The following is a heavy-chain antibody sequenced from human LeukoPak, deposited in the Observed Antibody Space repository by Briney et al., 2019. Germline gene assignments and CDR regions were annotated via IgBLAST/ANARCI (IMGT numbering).Heavy chain of an antibody. Sequence: SETLSLTCTASGASISSYYWSWIRQPPGKGLEWIGYIYYSGSTNYNPSLKSRVTISVDTSKNQFSLKLSSVTAADTAVYYCARGIAARGAFDIWGQGTMVTVSS. CDR3: ARGIAARGAFDI. D-gene: IGHD6-25*01. J-gene: IGHJ3*02. V-gene: IGHV4-59*08. CDR2: IYYSGST. CDR1: GASISSYY.